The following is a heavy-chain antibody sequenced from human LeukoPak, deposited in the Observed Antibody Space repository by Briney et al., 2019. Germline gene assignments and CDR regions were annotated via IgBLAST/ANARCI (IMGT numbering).Heavy chain of an antibody. CDR1: GFTFSNAW. CDR2: IKSKTDGGTT. CDR3: TTAYCSSTSCRRFDP. V-gene: IGHV3-15*01. Sequence: GGSLRLSCAASGFTFSNAWMSWVRQAPGKGLEWVGRIKSKTDGGTTDYAAPVKGRFTISRDDSKSTLYLQMNSLKTEDTAVYYCTTAYCSSTSCRRFDPWGQGTLVTVSS. D-gene: IGHD2-2*01. J-gene: IGHJ5*02.